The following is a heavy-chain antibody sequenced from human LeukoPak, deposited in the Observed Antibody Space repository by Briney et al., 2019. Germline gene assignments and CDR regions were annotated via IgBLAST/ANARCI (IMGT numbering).Heavy chain of an antibody. CDR1: GYTFTGYY. CDR3: ARDIYDSSGYQYYFDY. CDR2: INPNSGGT. J-gene: IGHJ4*02. Sequence: ASVKVSFKASGYTFTGYYMHWVRQAPGQGLEWMGWINPNSGGTNYAQKFQGRVTMTRDTSISTAYMELSRLRSDDTAVYYCARDIYDSSGYQYYFDYWGQGTLVTVSS. D-gene: IGHD3-22*01. V-gene: IGHV1-2*02.